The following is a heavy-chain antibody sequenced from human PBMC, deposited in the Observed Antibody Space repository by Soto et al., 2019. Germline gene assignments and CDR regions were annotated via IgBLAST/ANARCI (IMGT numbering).Heavy chain of an antibody. V-gene: IGHV4-59*12. CDR3: ARSMFYSDGINYSPFEY. CDR1: GDKSGVYY. Sequence: PSETLSLTCTVSGDKSGVYYWSWIRQPPGKGLEWIGYFYYTGSINYNPSLKSRVTIFIDASKNQFSLRLSSVTAADTAVYYCARSMFYSDGINYSPFEYWGQGTLVTVSS. J-gene: IGHJ4*02. D-gene: IGHD3-22*01. CDR2: FYYTGSI.